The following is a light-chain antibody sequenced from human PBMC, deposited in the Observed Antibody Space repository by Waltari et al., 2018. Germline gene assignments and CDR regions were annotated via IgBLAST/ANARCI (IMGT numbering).Light chain of an antibody. V-gene: IGLV2-11*01. Sequence: SALTQPRSVSGPPGQSVTISCTGTTNDLGSYNYVAWYQQHPGKAPKLIILDVTKRPSGVPDRLSGSKSGNTASLTISGLRAEDEAEYYCCSYAGSYTWVFGGGTKLTVV. J-gene: IGLJ3*02. CDR1: TNDLGSYNY. CDR3: CSYAGSYTWV. CDR2: DVT.